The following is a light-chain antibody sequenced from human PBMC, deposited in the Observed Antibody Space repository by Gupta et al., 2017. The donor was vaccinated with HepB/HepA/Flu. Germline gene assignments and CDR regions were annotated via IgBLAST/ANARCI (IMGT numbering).Light chain of an antibody. V-gene: IGLV2-23*02. CDR3: CSYAGSSTSV. Sequence: QSAPTQPASVSRSPGQSIPISCTATSSDVGSYNIVSWYQRHPGKDPKLLIYEVSKRPSGISNRFARSKSGNSASLTISGLQAADEADYFCCSYAGSSTSVFGTGTKVTVL. J-gene: IGLJ1*01. CDR1: SSDVGSYNI. CDR2: EVS.